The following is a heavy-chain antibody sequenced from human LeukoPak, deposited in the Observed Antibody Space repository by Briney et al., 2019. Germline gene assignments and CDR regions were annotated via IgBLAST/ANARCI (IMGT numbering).Heavy chain of an antibody. Sequence: GGSLRLSCAASGFTFSTYGMTWVRQAPGKGLEWVSSISDSGGSTQSADSVKGRFTISRDNSKDTLYLQMNSLRAEDTAEYYCAKHTHNHGGFFDPWGQGTLVTVSS. V-gene: IGHV3-23*01. J-gene: IGHJ5*02. CDR1: GFTFSTYG. CDR2: ISDSGGST. CDR3: AKHTHNHGGFFDP. D-gene: IGHD2-15*01.